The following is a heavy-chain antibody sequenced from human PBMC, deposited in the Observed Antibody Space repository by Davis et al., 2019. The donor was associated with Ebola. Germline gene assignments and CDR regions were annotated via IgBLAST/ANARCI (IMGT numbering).Heavy chain of an antibody. CDR1: GFTFSSFA. V-gene: IGHV3-21*05. J-gene: IGHJ4*02. CDR3: ARDVVVVASGFDY. D-gene: IGHD2-15*01. Sequence: GESLKISCVVSGFTFSSFAMSWVRQAPGKGLEWVSYISSSSSYTNYADSVKGRFTISRDNAKNSLYLQMNSLRAEDTAVYYCARDVVVVASGFDYWGQGTLVTVSS. CDR2: ISSSSSYT.